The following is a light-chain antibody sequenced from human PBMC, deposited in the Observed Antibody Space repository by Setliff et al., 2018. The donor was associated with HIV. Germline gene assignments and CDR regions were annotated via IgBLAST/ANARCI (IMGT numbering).Light chain of an antibody. CDR2: EVS. Sequence: ALAQPASVSGSPGQSITISCTGTSSDVGGYNYVSWYQQHPGKAPKLMIYEVSNRPSGVSNRFSGSKSGNTASLTISGLQAEDEADYYCSSYTTSSTPYVFGTGTKVTVL. CDR1: SSDVGGYNY. CDR3: SSYTTSSTPYV. J-gene: IGLJ1*01. V-gene: IGLV2-14*01.